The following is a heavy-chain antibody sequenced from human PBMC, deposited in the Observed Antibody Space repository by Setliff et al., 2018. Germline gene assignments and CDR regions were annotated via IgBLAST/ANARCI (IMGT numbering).Heavy chain of an antibody. D-gene: IGHD6-13*01. Sequence: SETLSLTCTVSGGSMRSISYYWGWVRQPPGKGLEWIGEINHSGNTKSKPSLKSRVTITVDPSKNQFSLKLNSVTAADRAVYFCARLEERIAAVGTGNDPRWLDPWGQGTLVTVSS. CDR1: GGSMRSISYY. CDR3: ARLEERIAAVGTGNDPRWLDP. J-gene: IGHJ5*02. CDR2: INHSGNT. V-gene: IGHV4-39*07.